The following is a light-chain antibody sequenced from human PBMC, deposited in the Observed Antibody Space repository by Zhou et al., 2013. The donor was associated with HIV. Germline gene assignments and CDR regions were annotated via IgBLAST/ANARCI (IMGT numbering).Light chain of an antibody. CDR2: DTF. CDR3: QQYNNWPPIT. J-gene: IGKJ5*01. V-gene: IGKV3-20*01. CDR1: QSVSSGW. Sequence: EIVLTQSPGTLSLSPGERATLSCRASQSVSSGWLAWYQQKPGQAPRLLIYDTFSRATGIPDRFRGSGSGTEFTLTIISLHPDDFAVYYCQQYNNWPPITFGQGTRLEI.